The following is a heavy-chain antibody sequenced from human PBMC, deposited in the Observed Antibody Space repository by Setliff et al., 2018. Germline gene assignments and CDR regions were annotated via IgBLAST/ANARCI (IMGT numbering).Heavy chain of an antibody. V-gene: IGHV7-4-1*02. J-gene: IGHJ6*03. CDR1: GYTFTNYA. CDR2: INTNTGNP. CDR3: ARGSRFGTIVYKGDYYMDV. D-gene: IGHD3-10*01. Sequence: ASVKVSCKASGYTFTNYAMTWMRQAPGQGLEYMGWINTNTGNPIYAQGFTGRVVFSLDTSVSTAYLQISSLKSEDTAVYYCARGSRFGTIVYKGDYYMDVWGKGTTVTVSS.